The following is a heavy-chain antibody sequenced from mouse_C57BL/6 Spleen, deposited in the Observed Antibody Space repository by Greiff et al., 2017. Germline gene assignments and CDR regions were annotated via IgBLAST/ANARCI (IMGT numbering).Heavy chain of an antibody. V-gene: IGHV6-3*01. D-gene: IGHD4-1*02. Sequence: EVKLQESGGGLVQPGGSMKLSCVASGFTFSNYWMNWVRQSPEKGLEWVAQIRLKSDNYATHYAESVKGRFTISRDDSKSSVYLQMNNLRAEDTGIYYCTINWDGVDYWGQGTTLTVSS. CDR1: GFTFSNYW. J-gene: IGHJ2*01. CDR2: IRLKSDNYAT. CDR3: TINWDGVDY.